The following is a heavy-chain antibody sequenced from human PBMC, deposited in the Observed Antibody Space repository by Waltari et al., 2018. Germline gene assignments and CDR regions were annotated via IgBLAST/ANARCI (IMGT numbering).Heavy chain of an antibody. Sequence: VQLVESGGGVVQPGGSLRLSCAASGFTFSTYWMTWVRQAPGKGLEWLANIKDDGSEKNYVDSVKGRFTISRDNAKNSLYLQMNSLRAEDTAVYYCARDPHYSNFDYWGQGTLVTVSS. CDR2: IKDDGSEK. J-gene: IGHJ4*02. CDR1: GFTFSTYW. CDR3: ARDPHYSNFDY. D-gene: IGHD4-4*01. V-gene: IGHV3-7*01.